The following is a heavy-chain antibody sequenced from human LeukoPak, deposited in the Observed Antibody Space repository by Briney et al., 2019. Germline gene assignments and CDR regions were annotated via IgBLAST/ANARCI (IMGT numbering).Heavy chain of an antibody. J-gene: IGHJ5*02. CDR3: ARDCVPAEKYAGNWFDP. CDR2: IYYSGST. Sequence: SETLSLTCTVSGGSISSSSYYWGWIRQPPGKGLEWIGSIYYSGSTYYNPSLKSRVTISVDTSKNQFSLKLSSVTAADTAVYYCARDCVPAEKYAGNWFDPWGQGTLVTVSS. CDR1: GGSISSSSYY. D-gene: IGHD2-2*01. V-gene: IGHV4-39*07.